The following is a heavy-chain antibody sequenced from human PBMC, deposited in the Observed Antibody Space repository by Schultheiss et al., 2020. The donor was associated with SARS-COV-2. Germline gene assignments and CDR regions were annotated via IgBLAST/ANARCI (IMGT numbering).Heavy chain of an antibody. Sequence: GGSLRLSCAASGFTFDDYAMHWVRQAPGKGLEWVSGIGPPGDTYYQGSVKGRFTISRDNAKNSLYLQMNSLRAEDTAVYYCARTGGSPPYYYYYGMDVWGQGTTVTVSS. CDR3: ARTGGSPPYYYYYGMDV. D-gene: IGHD5-12*01. J-gene: IGHJ6*02. CDR2: IGPPGDT. CDR1: GFTFDDYA. V-gene: IGHV3-13*01.